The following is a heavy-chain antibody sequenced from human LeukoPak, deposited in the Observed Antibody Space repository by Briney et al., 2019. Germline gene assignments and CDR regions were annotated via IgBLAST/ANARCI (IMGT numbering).Heavy chain of an antibody. D-gene: IGHD3-16*01. CDR2: IKTDGRTT. Sequence: GGSLRLSCTASGMTFSDHWMHWVRQVPEKGLVWVSLIKTDGRTTIYADSVKGRFTISRDNGKSTLYLQMNSLRAEDTAIYYCTTGPSYGYEWWGQGTVVTVSS. CDR3: TTGPSYGYEW. V-gene: IGHV3-74*01. J-gene: IGHJ1*01. CDR1: GMTFSDHW.